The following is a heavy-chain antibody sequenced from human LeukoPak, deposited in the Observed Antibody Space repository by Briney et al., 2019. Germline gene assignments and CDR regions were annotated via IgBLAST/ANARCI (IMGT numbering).Heavy chain of an antibody. D-gene: IGHD6-19*01. J-gene: IGHJ4*02. CDR1: GFTVSSNY. CDR2: ISGSGDST. V-gene: IGHV3-23*01. Sequence: GGSLRLSCAASGFTVSSNYMSWVRQAPGKGLEWVSGISGSGDSTYYADSVKGRFTISRDNSKNTLYLRMNSLRAEDTAVYYCARRSGIAVAGAFDYWGQGTLVTVSS. CDR3: ARRSGIAVAGAFDY.